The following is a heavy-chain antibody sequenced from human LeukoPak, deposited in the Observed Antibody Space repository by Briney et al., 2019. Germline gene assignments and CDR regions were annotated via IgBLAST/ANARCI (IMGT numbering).Heavy chain of an antibody. J-gene: IGHJ4*02. CDR3: ARDYYDTTEGRDAFDY. CDR2: INPNSGDT. CDR1: GYTFSDYY. D-gene: IGHD3-22*01. V-gene: IGHV1-2*02. Sequence: ASVKVSCKTSGYTFSDYYIHWIRQAPGQGLEWVGWINPNSGDTDYARKFQGRVSMTKDTSISTAYMELSRLRSDDTAVYYCARDYYDTTEGRDAFDYWGQGTLVTVSS.